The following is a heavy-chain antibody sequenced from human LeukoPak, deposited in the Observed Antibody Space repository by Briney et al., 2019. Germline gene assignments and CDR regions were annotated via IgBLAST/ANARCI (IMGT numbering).Heavy chain of an antibody. J-gene: IGHJ3*02. CDR3: ASYIRAPFDI. CDR1: GFTFSSCE. Sequence: PGGSLRLSYTASGFTFSSCEMNWVRQAPGKGLEWISYIRGSGSTIYYADSVKGRFTISRDNAKSSLYLQMNSLRAEDTAVYYCASYIRAPFDIWGQGTMVTVSS. D-gene: IGHD3-10*01. CDR2: IRGSGSTI. V-gene: IGHV3-48*03.